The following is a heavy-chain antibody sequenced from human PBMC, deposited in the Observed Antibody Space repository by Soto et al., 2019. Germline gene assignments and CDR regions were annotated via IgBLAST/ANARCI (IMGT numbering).Heavy chain of an antibody. J-gene: IGHJ4*02. D-gene: IGHD4-17*01. CDR2: INHSGTT. Sequence: SETLSLTCAVYGGSFSGYYWNWIRQTPGKGLEWIGEINHSGTTNYNPSLKSRATISIDTSKNQFSLKLTSVTAADTAVYYCAKIGSDYGDYSFDSWGQGTLVTVSS. CDR3: AKIGSDYGDYSFDS. V-gene: IGHV4-34*01. CDR1: GGSFSGYY.